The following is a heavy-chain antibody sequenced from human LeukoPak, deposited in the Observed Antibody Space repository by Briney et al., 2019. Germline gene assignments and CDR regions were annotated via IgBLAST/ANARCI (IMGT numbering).Heavy chain of an antibody. CDR1: GGSITSYY. J-gene: IGHJ4*02. CDR2: IYYSGST. D-gene: IGHD6-6*01. Sequence: SETLSLTCTVSGGSITSYYWSWIRQPPGKGLEWIGYIYYSGSTNYNPSLKSRVTISVDTSKNQFSLKLSSVTAADTAVYYCARDYHYSSSVYYSDYWGQGTLVTVSS. V-gene: IGHV4-59*01. CDR3: ARDYHYSSSVYYSDY.